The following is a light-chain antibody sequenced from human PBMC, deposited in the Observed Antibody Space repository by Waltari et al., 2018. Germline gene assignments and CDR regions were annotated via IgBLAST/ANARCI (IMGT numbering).Light chain of an antibody. J-gene: IGKJ1*01. Sequence: EIVLTQSPGTLSLSPGERVTLSCRASQSVSRALAGYQQKPGQAPRLLIYGASNRATGFPDRFSGSGSGTDFSLTIRRLEPEDFAVYYCQHYVRLPVTFGQGTKVEIK. CDR3: QHYVRLPVT. CDR2: GAS. V-gene: IGKV3-20*01. CDR1: QSVSRA.